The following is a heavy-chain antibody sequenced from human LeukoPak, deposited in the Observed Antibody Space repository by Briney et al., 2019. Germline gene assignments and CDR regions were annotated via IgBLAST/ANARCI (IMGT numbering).Heavy chain of an antibody. CDR1: GFTFSSYW. D-gene: IGHD2-2*01. CDR3: ARGLGGPAASY. CDR2: INGDGSST. Sequence: PGGSLRLSCAASGFTFSSYWMHWVRQAPGKGLVWVSRINGDGSSTSYADSVKGRFTISRDNAKNTLYLQMNSLRAEDTAVYYCARGLGGPAASYWGQGTLVTVSS. J-gene: IGHJ4*02. V-gene: IGHV3-74*01.